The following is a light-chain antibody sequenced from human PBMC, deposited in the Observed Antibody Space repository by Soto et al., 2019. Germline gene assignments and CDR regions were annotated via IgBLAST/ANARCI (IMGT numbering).Light chain of an antibody. CDR3: QQVNGYPRT. Sequence: IQLTQSPSSLSAAVGDRVTITCRASQGIINNLAWYQQKPGKAPKLLIFAAAILQSGVPSRFSGSGSGTDFTLTISSLQPEYFASYYCQQVNGYPRTFGQGTKVDIK. CDR2: AAA. V-gene: IGKV1-9*01. CDR1: QGIINN. J-gene: IGKJ1*01.